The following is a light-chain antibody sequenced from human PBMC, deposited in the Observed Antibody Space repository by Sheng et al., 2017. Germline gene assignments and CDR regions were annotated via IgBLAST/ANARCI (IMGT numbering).Light chain of an antibody. CDR1: QNVGSD. Sequence: EIVMTQSPATLSVSPGDRATLSCRASQNVGSDLAWYQQKPGQAPRLLLYVSSIRATDIPARFSGSGSGTEFTLTISSLQSEDFAVYYCQQYNKWPLTFGGGTKVEVK. V-gene: IGKV3-15*01. CDR2: VSS. CDR3: QQYNKWPLT. J-gene: IGKJ4*01.